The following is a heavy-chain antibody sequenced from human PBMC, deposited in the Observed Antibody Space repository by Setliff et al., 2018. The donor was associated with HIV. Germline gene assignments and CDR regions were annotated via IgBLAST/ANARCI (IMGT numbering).Heavy chain of an antibody. CDR3: ARDGLRPPWAPEYYLHYYMDV. D-gene: IGHD3-10*01. CDR1: GESLSGYS. Sequence: SETLSLTCGVYGESLSGYSWNWIRQPPGKGLEWIGEINRGGSTNYNPSLKSRAIISVDTSKKHLSLNLTSVTAADTGLYFCARDGLRPPWAPEYYLHYYMDVWANGTTVTVSS. V-gene: IGHV4-34*01. J-gene: IGHJ6*03. CDR2: INRGGST.